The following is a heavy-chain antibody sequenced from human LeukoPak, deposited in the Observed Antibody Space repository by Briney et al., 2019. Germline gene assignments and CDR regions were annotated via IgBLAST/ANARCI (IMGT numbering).Heavy chain of an antibody. V-gene: IGHV3-23*01. J-gene: IGHJ4*02. CDR3: AKSMDILTGYLWSLDY. CDR2: ISGSGGST. D-gene: IGHD3-9*01. CDR1: GFTFTNSA. Sequence: GGSLRLSCAASGFTFTNSALSWVRQAPGKGLQWVSDISGSGGSTYYADSVKGRFTISRDNSKNTLYLQMNSLRAEDTAVYYCAKSMDILTGYLWSLDYWGQGTLVTVSS.